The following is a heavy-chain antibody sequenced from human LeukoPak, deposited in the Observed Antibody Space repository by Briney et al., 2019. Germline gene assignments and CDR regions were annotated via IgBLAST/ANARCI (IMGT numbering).Heavy chain of an antibody. CDR1: GFTFSSYG. CDR3: ANDNLGSIDY. Sequence: PGGSLRLSCAASGFTFSSYGMHWVRQAPGKGLEWVAVISYDGSNKYYADSVKGRFTISRDNSKNTLYLQMNSLRAEDTAVYYCANDNLGSIDYWGQGTLVTVSS. V-gene: IGHV3-30*18. CDR2: ISYDGSNK. J-gene: IGHJ4*02. D-gene: IGHD1-26*01.